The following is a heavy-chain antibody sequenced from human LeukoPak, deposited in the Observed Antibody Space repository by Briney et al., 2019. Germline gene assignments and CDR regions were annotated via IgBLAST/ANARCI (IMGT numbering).Heavy chain of an antibody. J-gene: IGHJ3*02. V-gene: IGHV4-30-4*08. Sequence: SETLSLTCTVSGGSISSGDYYWSWIRQPPGKGLEWIGYIYYSGSTYYNPSLKSRVTISVDTSKNQFSLKLSSVTAADTAVYYCAREVIVVVPAAIVGRAFDIWGQGTMVTVSS. CDR3: AREVIVVVPAAIVGRAFDI. CDR1: GGSISSGDYY. D-gene: IGHD2-2*02. CDR2: IYYSGST.